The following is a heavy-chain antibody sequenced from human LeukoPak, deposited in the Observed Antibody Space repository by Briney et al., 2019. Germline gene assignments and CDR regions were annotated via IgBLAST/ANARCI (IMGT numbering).Heavy chain of an antibody. CDR3: VRAYLITGTTQAGY. CDR1: GYTFTGYY. J-gene: IGHJ4*02. V-gene: IGHV1-2*06. CDR2: INPNSGGT. D-gene: IGHD1-14*01. Sequence: WASVKVSCKASGYTFTGYYMHWVRQAPGQGLEWMGRINPNSGGTNYAQKFQGRVTMTRDTSISTAYMELSRLRSDDTAVYYCVRAYLITGTTQAGYWGQGTLVTVSS.